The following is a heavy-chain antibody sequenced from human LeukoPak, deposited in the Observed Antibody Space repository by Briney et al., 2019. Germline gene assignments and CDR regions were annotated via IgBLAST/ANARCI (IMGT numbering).Heavy chain of an antibody. Sequence: GGSPRLSCAASGFTFSSYGMHWVRQAPGKGLEWVAVIWYDGSNKYYADSVKGRFTISRDNSKNTLYLQMNSLRAEDTAVYYCARDFPGYCSGGSCYITYYFDYWGQGTLVTVSS. CDR1: GFTFSSYG. J-gene: IGHJ4*02. D-gene: IGHD2-15*01. CDR2: IWYDGSNK. CDR3: ARDFPGYCSGGSCYITYYFDY. V-gene: IGHV3-33*01.